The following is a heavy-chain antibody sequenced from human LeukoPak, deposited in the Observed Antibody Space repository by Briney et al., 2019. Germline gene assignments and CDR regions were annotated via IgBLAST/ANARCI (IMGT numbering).Heavy chain of an antibody. CDR2: ISYDGSNK. J-gene: IGHJ4*02. Sequence: GRSLRLSCAASGFTFSSYAMHWVRQAPGKGLEWVAVISYDGSNKYYADSVKGRFTISRDNSKNTLYLQMDSLRAEDTAVYSCAKAGGSGNQPFDYWGQGTLVTVSS. CDR3: AKAGGSGNQPFDY. CDR1: GFTFSSYA. D-gene: IGHD3-10*01. V-gene: IGHV3-30-3*01.